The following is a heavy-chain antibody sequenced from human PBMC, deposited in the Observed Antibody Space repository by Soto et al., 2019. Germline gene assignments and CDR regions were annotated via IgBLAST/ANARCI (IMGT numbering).Heavy chain of an antibody. Sequence: ASVKVSCKASGYTFTSYGISWVRQAPGQGLEWMGWISAYNGNTNYAQKLQGRVTMTTDTSTSTAYMELRSLRSDDTAVYYCARVVGVVPAAMRLNWFDPWGKGTLVTV. CDR2: ISAYNGNT. CDR1: GYTFTSYG. V-gene: IGHV1-18*04. D-gene: IGHD2-2*01. CDR3: ARVVGVVPAAMRLNWFDP. J-gene: IGHJ5*02.